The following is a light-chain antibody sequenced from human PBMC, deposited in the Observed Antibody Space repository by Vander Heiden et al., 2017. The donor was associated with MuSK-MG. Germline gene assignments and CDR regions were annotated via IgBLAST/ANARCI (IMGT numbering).Light chain of an antibody. CDR1: RSDIGDYNY. CDR3: ASYSDAPTVV. V-gene: IGLV2-14*03. Sequence: QSALTQPAAVSGSPGQSITLSCPATRSDIGDYNYVSWYQQRPGMAPRLIIYDINSRPSGISGRFSGSKSGNTASLSISGLQADDEGDYFCASYSDAPTVVFGGGTRVTVL. J-gene: IGLJ2*01. CDR2: DIN.